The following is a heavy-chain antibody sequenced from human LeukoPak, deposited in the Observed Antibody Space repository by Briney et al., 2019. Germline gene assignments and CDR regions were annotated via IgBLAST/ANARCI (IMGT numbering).Heavy chain of an antibody. J-gene: IGHJ4*02. D-gene: IGHD2-2*01. CDR3: ARVRCSSTSCYRVDY. V-gene: IGHV3-11*04. Sequence: GGSLRLSCAASGFTISDYYMGWIRQAPGRGLEWLSYISGSGSDINYADSVKGRFAISRDNAKNSLYLQMNSLRAEDTAVYYCARVRCSSTSCYRVDYWGQGTLVTVSS. CDR1: GFTISDYY. CDR2: ISGSGSDI.